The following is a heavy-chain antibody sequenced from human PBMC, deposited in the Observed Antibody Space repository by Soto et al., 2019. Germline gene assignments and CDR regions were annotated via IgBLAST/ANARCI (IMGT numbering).Heavy chain of an antibody. D-gene: IGHD2-15*01. V-gene: IGHV4-30-4*01. CDR2: IYKSATT. J-gene: IGHJ5*01. CDR3: ARGRYCLTGRCFPNWFDS. CDR1: GDSISTVDYF. Sequence: PSETLSLTCSVSGDSISTVDYFWAWVRQPPGQALEYIGYIYKSATTHYNPSFESRVAISLDTSKSQFSLNVTSLTAADTAVYFCARGRYCLTGRCFPNWFDSWGQGTLVTVSS.